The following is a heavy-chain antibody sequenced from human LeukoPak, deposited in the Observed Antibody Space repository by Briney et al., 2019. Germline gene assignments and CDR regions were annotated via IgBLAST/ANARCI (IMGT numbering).Heavy chain of an antibody. CDR1: GYSFNNYS. CDR2: IQPGYSHT. CDR3: ARGYCSGTTCYRGFDY. Sequence: GEPPKTPCKSSGYSFNNYSLGLARKMPGKGLGENRIIQPGYSHTRYRPSYQGHVPISADKSISTAYLQWSSLKASDTAMYYCARGYCSGTTCYRGFDYWGQGTLVTVSS. J-gene: IGHJ4*02. D-gene: IGHD2-2*01. V-gene: IGHV5-51*01.